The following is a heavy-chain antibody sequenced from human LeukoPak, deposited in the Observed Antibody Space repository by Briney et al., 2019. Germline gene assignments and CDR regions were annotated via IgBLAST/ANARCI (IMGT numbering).Heavy chain of an antibody. D-gene: IGHD3-10*01. V-gene: IGHV3-23*01. J-gene: IGHJ6*02. CDR3: AKRGRDYYGSGSYYKSFIDYYYGMDV. Sequence: GGSLRLSCAASGFTFSSYAMSWVRQAPGKGLEWVSAISGSGGSTYHADSVKGRFTISRDNSKNTLYLQMNSLRAEDTAVYYCAKRGRDYYGSGSYYKSFIDYYYGMDVWGQGTTVTVSS. CDR2: ISGSGGST. CDR1: GFTFSSYA.